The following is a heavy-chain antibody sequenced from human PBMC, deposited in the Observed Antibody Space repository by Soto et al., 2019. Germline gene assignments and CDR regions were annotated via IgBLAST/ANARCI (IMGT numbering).Heavy chain of an antibody. D-gene: IGHD6-6*01. Sequence: SGPTLVNPTQTLTLTCSFSGFSLITGGICVSWIRQPPGKALEWLARIDWDDSKYYSTSLKTRLTISKDTSKNQVVLTMTNMDPVDTATYYCARMLAVRSSFYFDFWGQGTLVTVSS. CDR1: GFSLITGGIC. V-gene: IGHV2-70*11. CDR3: ARMLAVRSSFYFDF. J-gene: IGHJ4*01. CDR2: IDWDDSK.